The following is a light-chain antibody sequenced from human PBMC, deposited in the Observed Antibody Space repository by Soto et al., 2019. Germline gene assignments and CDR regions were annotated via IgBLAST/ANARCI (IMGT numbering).Light chain of an antibody. CDR1: SGHSSYA. CDR3: QSWGTGIPWV. J-gene: IGLJ3*02. V-gene: IGLV4-69*01. CDR2: PNSDGSH. Sequence: QPVLTQSPSASASLGASVKLTCTLSSGHSSYAIAWHQQQPEKGPRYLMKPNSDGSHSKGDGIPDRFSGSSSGAERYLTISSLRSEDEADYYCQSWGTGIPWVFGGGTKLTVL.